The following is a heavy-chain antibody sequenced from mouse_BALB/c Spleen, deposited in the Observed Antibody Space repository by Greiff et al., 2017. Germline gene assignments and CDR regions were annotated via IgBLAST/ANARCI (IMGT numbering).Heavy chain of an antibody. CDR2: ISSCGSYT. Sequence: EVQLVESGGGLVKPGGSLKLSCAASGFTFSSYTMSWVRQTPEKRLEWVATISSCGSYTYYPDSVKGRFTISRDNAKNNLYLQMSSLKSKDTAMYSCTRGRITYYFDYWGQGTTLTVSS. CDR3: TRGRITYYFDY. J-gene: IGHJ2*01. CDR1: GFTFSSYT. D-gene: IGHD2-4*01. V-gene: IGHV5-6-4*01.